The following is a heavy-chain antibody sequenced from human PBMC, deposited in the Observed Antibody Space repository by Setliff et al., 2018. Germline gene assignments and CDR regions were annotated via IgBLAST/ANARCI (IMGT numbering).Heavy chain of an antibody. Sequence: GGSLRLSCAASGFTFSRYSMNWVRQAPGKGLEWVANIKQDGSEKYYVDSVKGRFTISRDNAKNSLYLQMNSLRAEDTAVYYCARDRGEYWGQGTLVTVSS. CDR1: GFTFSRYS. J-gene: IGHJ4*02. V-gene: IGHV3-7*01. CDR3: ARDRGEY. CDR2: IKQDGSEK. D-gene: IGHD3-16*01.